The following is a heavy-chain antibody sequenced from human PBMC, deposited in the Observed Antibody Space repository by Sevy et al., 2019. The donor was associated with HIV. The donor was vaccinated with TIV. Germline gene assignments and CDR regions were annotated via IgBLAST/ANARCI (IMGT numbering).Heavy chain of an antibody. V-gene: IGHV3-21*01. D-gene: IGHD2-15*01. CDR2: ISSSSNYI. CDR1: GFSFSDYT. J-gene: IGHJ6*02. Sequence: GGSLRLSCEASGFSFSDYTMTWVRQAPGKGLEWVSSISSSSNYIYYADSMKGRFTISRDNAKNSLYLQMNGLRAEDTAVYYCARVVAYCSGGSCFPGYYYGMDVWGQGTTVTVSS. CDR3: ARVVAYCSGGSCFPGYYYGMDV.